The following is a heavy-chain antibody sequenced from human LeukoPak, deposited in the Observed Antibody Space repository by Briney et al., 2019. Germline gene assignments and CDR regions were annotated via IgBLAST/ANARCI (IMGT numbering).Heavy chain of an antibody. CDR3: ARHVPVGTGLDY. Sequence: SGTLSLTCTVSGGSISSSSQYWAWIRQPPGKGLEWIGSIYFSGSPYYSPSLKSRVTMSVDTSKNQFSLKVTSVTAADTAVYYCARHVPVGTGLDYWGQGTLVTVSS. V-gene: IGHV4-39*01. CDR2: IYFSGSP. CDR1: GGSISSSSQY. J-gene: IGHJ4*02. D-gene: IGHD1-1*01.